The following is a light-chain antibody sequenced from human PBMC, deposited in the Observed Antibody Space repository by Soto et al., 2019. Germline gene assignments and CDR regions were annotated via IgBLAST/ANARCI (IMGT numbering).Light chain of an antibody. Sequence: QSVLTQPRSVSGSPGQSVTISCTGTSSDVGDYNFVSWYQQRPGKVPKLMIYDVNKRPSGVPDRFSASKSGSTASLTISGLQAEDEADYYCCSYGGSYTLVFGGGTKLTVL. CDR1: SSDVGDYNF. CDR3: CSYGGSYTLV. V-gene: IGLV2-11*01. J-gene: IGLJ2*01. CDR2: DVN.